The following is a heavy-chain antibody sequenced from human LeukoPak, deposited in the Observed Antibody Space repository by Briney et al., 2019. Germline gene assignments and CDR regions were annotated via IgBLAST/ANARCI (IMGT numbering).Heavy chain of an antibody. Sequence: GGSLRLSCAASGFTFSTYGMHWVRQAPGKGLEWVTVIWHDGSHKDYADSVKGRFTISRDNSKNTLYLQMNDLRAEDTAMYYCARGPPYIVVVTAIGFFDSWGQGTLVTVSS. CDR1: GFTFSTYG. CDR3: ARGPPYIVVVTAIGFFDS. V-gene: IGHV3-33*01. D-gene: IGHD2-21*02. J-gene: IGHJ4*02. CDR2: IWHDGSHK.